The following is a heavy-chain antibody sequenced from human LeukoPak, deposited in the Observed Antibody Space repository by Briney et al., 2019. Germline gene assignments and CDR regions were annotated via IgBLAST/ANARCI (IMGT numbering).Heavy chain of an antibody. D-gene: IGHD3-22*01. CDR3: ARGFSPYYYDSSGYSDY. J-gene: IGHJ4*02. V-gene: IGHV3-48*03. Sequence: PGGSLRLSCAASGFTFSSYEVNWVRQAPGKGLEWVSYISSSGSTIYYADSVKGRFTISRDNAKNSLYLQMNSLRAEDTAVYYCARGFSPYYYDSSGYSDYWGQGTLVTVSS. CDR2: ISSSGSTI. CDR1: GFTFSSYE.